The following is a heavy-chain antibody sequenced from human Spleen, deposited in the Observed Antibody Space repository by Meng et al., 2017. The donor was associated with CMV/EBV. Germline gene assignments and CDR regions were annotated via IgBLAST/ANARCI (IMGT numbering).Heavy chain of an antibody. CDR3: ARQKDFFYGLDV. Sequence: GESLKISCKASGYTFTSYSNGWVRQMPGKGLEWMGLIYPGESDTRYSPSFQGQVTISADKSIRTAYLQWNSLRASDTAKYYCARQKDFFYGLDVWGQGTTVTVSS. J-gene: IGHJ6*02. V-gene: IGHV5-51*01. CDR1: GYTFTSYS. CDR2: IYPGESDT.